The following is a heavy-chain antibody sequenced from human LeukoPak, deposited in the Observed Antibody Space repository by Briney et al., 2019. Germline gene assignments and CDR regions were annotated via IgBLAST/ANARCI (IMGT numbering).Heavy chain of an antibody. CDR3: ARDRWGSGHFPHDAFDI. Sequence: PGRSLRLSCAASGFTFSSYAMHWVRQAPGKGLEWVAVISYDGSNKYYADSVKGRFTISRDNSKNTLYLQMNSLRAEDTAVYYCARDRWGSGHFPHDAFDIWGQGTMVTVSS. CDR2: ISYDGSNK. J-gene: IGHJ3*02. CDR1: GFTFSSYA. V-gene: IGHV3-30-3*01. D-gene: IGHD1-26*01.